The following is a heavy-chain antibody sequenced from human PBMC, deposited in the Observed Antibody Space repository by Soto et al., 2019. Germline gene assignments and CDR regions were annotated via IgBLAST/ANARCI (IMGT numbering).Heavy chain of an antibody. CDR2: ISYDGSNK. Sequence: GGSLRLSCAASGFTCSSYGMHWVRQAPGKGLEWVAVISYDGSNKYYADSVKGRFTISRDNSKNTLYLQMNSLRAEDTAVYYCAKESGRDGYNTDYWGQGTLVTVSS. V-gene: IGHV3-30*18. D-gene: IGHD5-12*01. CDR1: GFTCSSYG. J-gene: IGHJ4*02. CDR3: AKESGRDGYNTDY.